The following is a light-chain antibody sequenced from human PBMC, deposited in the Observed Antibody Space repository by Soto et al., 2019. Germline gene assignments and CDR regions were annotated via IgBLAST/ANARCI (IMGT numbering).Light chain of an antibody. J-gene: IGKJ4*01. Sequence: DILMTQSPSSLSASVGDRVTITCRASQSVSSYLNWYQQKPGKAPNLLIYGASTLQGGVPSRFSCSGSGTDFTLTISSLQPEDFATYYCQQSYDTLALTFGGGTKVEIK. V-gene: IGKV1-39*01. CDR1: QSVSSY. CDR2: GAS. CDR3: QQSYDTLALT.